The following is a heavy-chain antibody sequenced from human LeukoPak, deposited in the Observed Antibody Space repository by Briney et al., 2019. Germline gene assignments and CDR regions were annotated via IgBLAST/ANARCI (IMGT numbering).Heavy chain of an antibody. CDR1: GFTFSSYS. J-gene: IGHJ4*02. Sequence: GGSLRLSCAASGFTFSSYSMNWVRQAPGKGLEWVSSISSSSSYIYYADSVKGRFTISRDNSKDTLYLQMYGLRAEDTAVYFCAKDSPLTTYTSGWSSNSFDYWGQGTLVAVSS. CDR3: AKDSPLTTYTSGWSSNSFDY. CDR2: ISSSSSYI. V-gene: IGHV3-21*04. D-gene: IGHD6-19*01.